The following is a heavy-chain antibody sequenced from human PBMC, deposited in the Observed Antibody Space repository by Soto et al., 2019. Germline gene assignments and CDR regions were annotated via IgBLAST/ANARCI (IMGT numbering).Heavy chain of an antibody. J-gene: IGHJ4*02. D-gene: IGHD4-17*01. CDR3: ARGPQNHGDIVESVAYYFDH. V-gene: IGHV4-30-2*01. Sequence: TLSLTFAVSGCSISSGGYSWSWILQPPGKALQWIGYIYHRGSTHYNPALRSRVTMSVDKSKNQVSLNLSSVTAADTAVYYCARGPQNHGDIVESVAYYFDHLCPGIQVSVSS. CDR2: IYHRGST. CDR1: GCSISSGGYS.